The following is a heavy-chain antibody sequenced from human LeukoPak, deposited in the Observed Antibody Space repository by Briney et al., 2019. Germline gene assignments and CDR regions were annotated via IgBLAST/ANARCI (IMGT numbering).Heavy chain of an antibody. J-gene: IGHJ6*03. CDR1: GGTFSSYA. CDR3: ATDKSSTSHHALRRLGNYYYMDV. Sequence: SVKVSCKASGGTFSSYAISWVRQAPGQGLEWMGGIIPIFGTANYAQKFQGRVTITADESTSTAYMELSSLRSEDTAVYYCATDKSSTSHHALRRLGNYYYMDVWGKGTTVTVSS. V-gene: IGHV1-69*01. CDR2: IIPIFGTA. D-gene: IGHD2-2*01.